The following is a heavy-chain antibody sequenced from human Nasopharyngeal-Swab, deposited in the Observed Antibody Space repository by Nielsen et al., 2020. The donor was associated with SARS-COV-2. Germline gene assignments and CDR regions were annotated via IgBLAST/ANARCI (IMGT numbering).Heavy chain of an antibody. V-gene: IGHV4-4*02. CDR2: IHRGGTT. D-gene: IGHD6-13*01. Sequence: WIRQPPGKGPEWIGEIHRGGTTNYNPSLESRVTISLDKSKNQFSLRLNSVTAADTAVYYCANVRVASAGTFDFWGLGTLVTDSS. J-gene: IGHJ4*02. CDR3: ANVRVASAGTFDF.